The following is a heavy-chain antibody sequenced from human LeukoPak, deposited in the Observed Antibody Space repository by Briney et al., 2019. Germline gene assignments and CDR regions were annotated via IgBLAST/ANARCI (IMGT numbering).Heavy chain of an antibody. J-gene: IGHJ4*02. V-gene: IGHV3-64*01. D-gene: IGHD5-18*01. CDR3: AREGSYGDSDY. CDR2: INSNGGST. Sequence: PGGSLRLSCAASGFTFSSYGMHWVRQAPAKGLEYVSAINSNGGSTYYANSVKGRFTISRDNSKNTLYLQMGSLRAEDMAVYYCAREGSYGDSDYWGQGTLVTVSP. CDR1: GFTFSSYG.